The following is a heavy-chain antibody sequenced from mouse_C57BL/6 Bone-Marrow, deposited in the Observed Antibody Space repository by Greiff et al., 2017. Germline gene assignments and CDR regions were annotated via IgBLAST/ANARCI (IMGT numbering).Heavy chain of an antibody. V-gene: IGHV1-15*01. J-gene: IGHJ2*01. CDR2: IDPETGGT. D-gene: IGHD2-3*01. CDR1: GYTFTDYE. CDR3: TRREWLLFDY. Sequence: VQLQQSGAELVRPGASVTLSCKASGYTFTDYEMHWVKQTPVHGLEWIGAIDPETGGTAYNQKFKGKAILTADKSSSTAYMELRSLTSEDSAVYCCTRREWLLFDYWGQGTTLTVSA.